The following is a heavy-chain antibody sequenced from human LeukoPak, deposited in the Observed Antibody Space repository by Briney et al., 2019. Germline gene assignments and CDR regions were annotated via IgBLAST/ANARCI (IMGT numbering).Heavy chain of an antibody. CDR2: ISSSSSTI. Sequence: PGGSLRLSCAASGFTFSSCSMSWVRQAPGKGLEWVSFISSSSSTIYYTDSVRGRFTISRDNAKNSLYLQMNSLRDEDTAVYYCARDSRYCSSANCYFGYWGQGTLVTVSS. CDR3: ARDSRYCSSANCYFGY. CDR1: GFTFSSCS. V-gene: IGHV3-48*02. D-gene: IGHD2-2*01. J-gene: IGHJ4*02.